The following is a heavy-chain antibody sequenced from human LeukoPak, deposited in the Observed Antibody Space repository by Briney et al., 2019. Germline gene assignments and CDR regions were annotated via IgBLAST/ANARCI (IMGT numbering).Heavy chain of an antibody. CDR1: GGSISSYY. J-gene: IGHJ4*02. D-gene: IGHD3-16*02. V-gene: IGHV4-59*08. CDR3: ARHYSNVWGSYRYPFYDY. CDR2: IYYSGST. Sequence: SETLSLTCTVSGGSISSYYWSWIRQPPGKGLEWIWYIYYSGSTNYNPSLKSRVTISVDTSKNQFSLKLSSVTAADTAVYYCARHYSNVWGSYRYPFYDYWGQGTLVTVSS.